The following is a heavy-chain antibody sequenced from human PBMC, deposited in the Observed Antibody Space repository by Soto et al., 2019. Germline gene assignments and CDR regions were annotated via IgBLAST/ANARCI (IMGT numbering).Heavy chain of an antibody. CDR1: GFTFSNYV. V-gene: IGHV3-23*01. CDR2: IRGSGDIT. CDR3: AKDRWEGGTTPEVFDI. Sequence: EVQLLESGGGLVQPGGSLRLSCAASGFTFSNYVLNWVRQAPGKGLEWVSTIRGSGDITYYADSVKGRFTISRDNSKKTLYLQMNSLRADDTAIYYCAKDRWEGGTTPEVFDIWGQGTMVTVSS. J-gene: IGHJ3*02. D-gene: IGHD1-26*01.